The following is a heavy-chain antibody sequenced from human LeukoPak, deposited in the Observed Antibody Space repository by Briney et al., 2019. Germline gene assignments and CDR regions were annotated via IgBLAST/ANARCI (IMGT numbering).Heavy chain of an antibody. CDR3: ARPRDSGWSKTWDY. Sequence: GGSLRLSCAGSGFTFVSYWMTRVPKAPGKGLEGVTNIKQDGSEKYYVDSVKGRFTISRDNAQTSLYLQMNSLRAEDTAVYYCARPRDSGWSKTWDYWGQGTLVTVSS. D-gene: IGHD6-13*01. CDR2: IKQDGSEK. J-gene: IGHJ4*02. V-gene: IGHV3-7*03. CDR1: GFTFVSYW.